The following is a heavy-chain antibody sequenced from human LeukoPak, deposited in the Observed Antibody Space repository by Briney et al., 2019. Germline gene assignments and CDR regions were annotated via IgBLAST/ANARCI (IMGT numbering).Heavy chain of an antibody. CDR1: GFTFSSYG. Sequence: QAGGSLRLSCAASGFTFSSYGMHWVRQAPGKGLEWVAFIRYDGSNKYYADSVKGRFTISRDNSKNTLYLQMNSLRAEDTAVYYCARDYPYSSSPRLDYWGQGTLVTVSS. V-gene: IGHV3-30*02. J-gene: IGHJ4*02. CDR3: ARDYPYSSSPRLDY. D-gene: IGHD6-13*01. CDR2: IRYDGSNK.